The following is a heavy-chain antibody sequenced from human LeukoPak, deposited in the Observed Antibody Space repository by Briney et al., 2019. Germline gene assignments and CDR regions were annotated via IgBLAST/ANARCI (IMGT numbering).Heavy chain of an antibody. J-gene: IGHJ6*03. CDR2: MNPNSGNT. CDR3: ARDCSSTSCYYYYMDV. Sequence: ASVKVSCKASGYTFTSYDINWVRQATGQGLEWMEWMNPNSGNTGYAQKFQGRVTMTRNTSISTAYMELSSLRSEDTAVYYCARDCSSTSCYYYYMDVWGKGTTVTVSS. D-gene: IGHD2-2*01. V-gene: IGHV1-8*01. CDR1: GYTFTSYD.